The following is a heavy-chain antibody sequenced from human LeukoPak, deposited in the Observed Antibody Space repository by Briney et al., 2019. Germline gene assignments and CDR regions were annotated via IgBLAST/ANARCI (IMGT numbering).Heavy chain of an antibody. J-gene: IGHJ4*02. Sequence: PSETLSLTCTVSGYSISSGYYWGWIRQPPGKGLQWIGSIYHSGSTYYNPSLKSRVTISVDTSKNQVSLKLSSVTAADTAVFYCVGSSYGHFEYWGQGMLVIVSS. CDR3: VGSSYGHFEY. D-gene: IGHD3-10*01. CDR2: IYHSGST. V-gene: IGHV4-38-2*02. CDR1: GYSISSGYY.